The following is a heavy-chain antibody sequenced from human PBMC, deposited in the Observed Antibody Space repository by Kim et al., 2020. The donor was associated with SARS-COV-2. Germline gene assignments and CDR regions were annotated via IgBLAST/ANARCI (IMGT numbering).Heavy chain of an antibody. CDR3: VVVPADYFYYYMHV. Sequence: SVKVSCKASGGTFSSSALSFFLQAPGQGLEWMGRIIPILGIANYAQKFQGRVTITADKSTSTAYMELSSLRSEDTAVYYCVVVPADYFYYYMHVWGKGTPVPVSS. D-gene: IGHD2-2*01. V-gene: IGHV1-69*04. J-gene: IGHJ6*03. CDR1: GGTFSSSA. CDR2: IIPILGIA.